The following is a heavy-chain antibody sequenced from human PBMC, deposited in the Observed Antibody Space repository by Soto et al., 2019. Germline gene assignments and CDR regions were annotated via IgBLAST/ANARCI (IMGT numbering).Heavy chain of an antibody. CDR3: ARGVLRFLEWLPYYGMDA. Sequence: PSETLSLTCAVYGGSFSGYYWSWIRQPPGKGLEWIGEINHSGSTNYNPSLKSRVTISVDTSKNQFSLKLSSVTAADTAVYYCARGVLRFLEWLPYYGMDAWGQGTTVTVSS. D-gene: IGHD3-3*01. CDR2: INHSGST. V-gene: IGHV4-34*01. CDR1: GGSFSGYY. J-gene: IGHJ6*02.